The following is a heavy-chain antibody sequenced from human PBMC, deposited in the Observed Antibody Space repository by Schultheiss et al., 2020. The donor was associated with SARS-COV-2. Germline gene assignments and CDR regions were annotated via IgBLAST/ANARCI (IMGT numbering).Heavy chain of an antibody. D-gene: IGHD3-10*01. V-gene: IGHV1-8*01. CDR2: MNPNSGNT. CDR3: ARVRRWFGDPGSDY. Sequence: GESLKISCKASGYTFTSYDINWVRQATGQGLEWMGWMNPNSGNTGYAQKFQGRVTMTRNTSISTAYMELSSLRSEDTAVYYCARVRRWFGDPGSDYWGQGTLVTVSS. CDR1: GYTFTSYD. J-gene: IGHJ4*02.